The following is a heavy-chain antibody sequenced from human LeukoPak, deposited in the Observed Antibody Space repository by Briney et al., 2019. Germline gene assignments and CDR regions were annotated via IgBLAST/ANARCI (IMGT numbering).Heavy chain of an antibody. Sequence: PGGSLRLSCAASRFTFSSYWMSWVRQAPGKGLVWVSRINTDGISTSYADSVKGRFTISRDNAKNTLYLQMNSLRAEDTAVYYCARFSRGNPDYWGQGTLVTVSS. CDR3: ARFSRGNPDY. CDR2: INTDGIST. V-gene: IGHV3-74*01. J-gene: IGHJ4*02. CDR1: RFTFSSYW. D-gene: IGHD2/OR15-2a*01.